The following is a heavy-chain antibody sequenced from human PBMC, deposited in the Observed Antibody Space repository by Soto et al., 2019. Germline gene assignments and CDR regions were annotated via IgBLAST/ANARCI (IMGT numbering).Heavy chain of an antibody. CDR2: INSDGSST. V-gene: IGHV3-74*01. D-gene: IGHD3-22*01. CDR1: GFTFSSHW. CDR3: ARAPYYYDSSDYSRRGAFDI. Sequence: LRLSCAASGFTFSSHWMHWVRQAPGKGLVWVSRINSDGSSTSYADSVKGRFTISRDNAKNTLYLQMNSLRAEDTAVYYCARAPYYYDSSDYSRRGAFDIWGQGTMVTVSS. J-gene: IGHJ3*02.